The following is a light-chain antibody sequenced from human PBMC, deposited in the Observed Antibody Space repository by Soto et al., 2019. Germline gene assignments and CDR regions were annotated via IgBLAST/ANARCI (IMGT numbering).Light chain of an antibody. CDR1: QSVASSY. J-gene: IGKJ1*01. CDR2: GAS. CDR3: RQYGRSPPWT. V-gene: IGKV3-20*01. Sequence: EIVLTQSPGTLSLSPGERATLSCRASQSVASSYLAWYQQKPGQAPRLLIYGASSRATGIPDRFSGSGSGTDFTLTISRLESEDSAVYYCRQYGRSPPWTFGQGTKVEFK.